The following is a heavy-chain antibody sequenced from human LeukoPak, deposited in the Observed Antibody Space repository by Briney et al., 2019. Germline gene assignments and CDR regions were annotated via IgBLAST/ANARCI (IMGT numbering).Heavy chain of an antibody. V-gene: IGHV3-15*01. CDR3: TTEPSRAYYDFWSGYYIPSS. CDR1: GFTFSNAW. CDR2: IKSKTDGGTT. D-gene: IGHD3-3*01. Sequence: GGSLRLSCAASGFTFSNAWMSWVRQAPGKGLEWVGRIKSKTDGGTTDYAAPVKGRFTISRDDSKNTLYLQMNSLKTEDTAVYYCTTEPSRAYYDFWSGYYIPSSWGQGTLVTVSS. J-gene: IGHJ5*02.